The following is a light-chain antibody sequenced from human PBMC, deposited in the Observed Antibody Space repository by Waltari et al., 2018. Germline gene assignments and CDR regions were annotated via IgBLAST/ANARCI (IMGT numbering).Light chain of an antibody. Sequence: EVVLTQSPGTLSLSPGERATLSCRASQSVSKYLAWDQQIPGQAPRLLIYAASTRATGIPDRFSGSGSGTDFSLTISRLEPEDFAVYYCQNHERLPATFGQGTKVEIK. CDR3: QNHERLPAT. CDR2: AAS. V-gene: IGKV3-20*01. J-gene: IGKJ1*01. CDR1: QSVSKY.